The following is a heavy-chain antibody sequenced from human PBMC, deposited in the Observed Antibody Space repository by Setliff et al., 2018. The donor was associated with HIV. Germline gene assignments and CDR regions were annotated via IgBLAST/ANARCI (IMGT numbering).Heavy chain of an antibody. D-gene: IGHD6-13*01. J-gene: IGHJ4*02. CDR3: ARLPDINSWPFDY. CDR2: VYHTGST. V-gene: IGHV4-38-2*01. Sequence: PSETLSLTCGVSGYSMSSGYYWGWIRQPPGKGLEWIGNVYHTGSTYYNPSLKSRITISVDTSKNQFSLRLSSVTAADTAVYYCARLPDINSWPFDYWARGTLVTVSS. CDR1: GYSMSSGYY.